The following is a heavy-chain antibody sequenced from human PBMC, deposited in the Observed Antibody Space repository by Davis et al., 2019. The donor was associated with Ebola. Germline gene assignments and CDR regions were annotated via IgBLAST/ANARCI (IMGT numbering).Heavy chain of an antibody. CDR1: GGSFSGYY. V-gene: IGHV4-34*01. Sequence: SQTLSLTCAVYGGSFSGYYWSWIRQPPGKGLEWLGEINHSGSTNYNPSLKSRVTISVDTSKNQFSLKLSSVTAADTAMYYCARRGTSSGYAGWFDPWGQGTLVTVSS. CDR3: ARRGTSSGYAGWFDP. D-gene: IGHD6-13*01. J-gene: IGHJ5*02. CDR2: INHSGST.